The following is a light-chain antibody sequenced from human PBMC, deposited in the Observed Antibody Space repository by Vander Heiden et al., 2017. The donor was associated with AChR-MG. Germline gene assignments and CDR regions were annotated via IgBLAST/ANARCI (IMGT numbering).Light chain of an antibody. J-gene: IGLJ2*01. V-gene: IGLV1-40*01. CDR3: QSYDSSLTAAV. Sequence: QSVLTQPPSVSVAPGQLVTISCTGSSSNIGAIYDVHWYQQLPGTAPKLLIYGNTNRPSGVPDRFSGSKSGTSASLAIAGLQAEDEADYYCQSYDSSLTAAVFGGGTKLTVL. CDR2: GNT. CDR1: SSNIGAIYD.